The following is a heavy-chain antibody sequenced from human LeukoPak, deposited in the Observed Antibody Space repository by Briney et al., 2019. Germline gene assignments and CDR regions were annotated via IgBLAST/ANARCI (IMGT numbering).Heavy chain of an antibody. D-gene: IGHD2-2*01. CDR3: QITYCSSTSCYVGESFDY. V-gene: IGHV3-15*01. CDR2: IKSKTDGGTT. CDR1: GFTFSNAW. J-gene: IGHJ4*02. Sequence: GGSLRLSCAASGFTFSNAWMSWVRQAPGKGLKWVGRIKSKTDGGTTDYAAPVKGRFTISRDDSKNTLYLQMNSLKTEDTAVYYCQITYCSSTSCYVGESFDYWGQGTLVTVSS.